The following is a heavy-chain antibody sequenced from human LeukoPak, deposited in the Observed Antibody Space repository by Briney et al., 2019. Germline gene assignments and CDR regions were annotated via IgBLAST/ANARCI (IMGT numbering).Heavy chain of an antibody. V-gene: IGHV4-59*12. D-gene: IGHD2-15*01. CDR2: IYHSGST. Sequence: PSETLSLTCTVSGGSISSYYWSWIRQPPGKGLEWIGEIYHSGSTNYNPSLKSRVTISVDKSKNQFSLKLSSVTAADTAVYYCARGLGYCSGGSCYEDYWGQGTLVTVSS. J-gene: IGHJ4*02. CDR1: GGSISSYY. CDR3: ARGLGYCSGGSCYEDY.